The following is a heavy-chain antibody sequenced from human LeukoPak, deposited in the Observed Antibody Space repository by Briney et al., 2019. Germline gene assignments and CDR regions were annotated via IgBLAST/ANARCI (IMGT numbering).Heavy chain of an antibody. CDR3: ARSQDYSSSSNV. J-gene: IGHJ4*02. CDR1: GGTFSSYA. V-gene: IGHV1-69*01. Sequence: ASVKVSCKASGGTFSSYAISWVRQAPGQGLELMGGIIPIFGTANYAQKFQGRVTITADESTSTAYMELSSLRSEDTAVYYCARSQDYSSSSNVWGQGTLVTVSS. CDR2: IIPIFGTA. D-gene: IGHD6-6*01.